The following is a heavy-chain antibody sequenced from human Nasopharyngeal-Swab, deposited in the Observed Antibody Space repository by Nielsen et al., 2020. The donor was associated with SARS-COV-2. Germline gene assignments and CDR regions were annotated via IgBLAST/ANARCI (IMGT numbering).Heavy chain of an antibody. CDR1: GGSISSYY. CDR3: AREWGYITGTQAFDI. Sequence: SETLSLTCTVSGGSISSYYWSWIRQPPGKGLEWIGYIYYSGSTNYNPSLKSRVTISVDTSKNQFSLKLSSVTAVDTAVYYCAREWGYITGTQAFDIWGQGTMVTVSS. D-gene: IGHD1-7*01. J-gene: IGHJ3*02. V-gene: IGHV4-59*01. CDR2: IYYSGST.